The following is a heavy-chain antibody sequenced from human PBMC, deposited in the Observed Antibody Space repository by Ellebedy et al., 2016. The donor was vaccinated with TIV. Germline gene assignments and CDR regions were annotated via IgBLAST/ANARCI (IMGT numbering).Heavy chain of an antibody. CDR2: IYYSGST. CDR1: GGSISSYY. V-gene: IGHV4-59*08. J-gene: IGHJ4*02. D-gene: IGHD6-6*01. Sequence: MPSETLSLTCTVSGGSISSYYWSWIRQPPGKGLEWIGYIYYSGSTNYNPSLKSRVTISVDTSKNQFSLKLSSVTAADTAVYYCARQSSSSYYFDYWGQGTLVTVSS. CDR3: ARQSSSSYYFDY.